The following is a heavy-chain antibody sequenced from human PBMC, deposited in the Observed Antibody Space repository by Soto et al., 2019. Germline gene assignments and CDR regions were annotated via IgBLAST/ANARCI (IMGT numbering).Heavy chain of an antibody. CDR1: GFTFSSYS. CDR3: ARVRTIREQQIDI. CDR2: ISSSSSYI. V-gene: IGHV3-21*01. D-gene: IGHD1-1*01. Sequence: GGSLRLSCAASGFTFSSYSMNWVRQAPGKGLEWVSSISSSSSYIYYADSVKGRFTISRDNAKNSLYLQMNSLRAEDTAVYYCARVRTIREQQIDIWGQGTMVTVSS. J-gene: IGHJ3*02.